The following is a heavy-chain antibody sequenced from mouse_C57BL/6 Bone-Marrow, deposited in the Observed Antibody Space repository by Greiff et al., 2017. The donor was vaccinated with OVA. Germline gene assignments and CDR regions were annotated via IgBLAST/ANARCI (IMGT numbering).Heavy chain of an antibody. V-gene: IGHV1-62-2*01. CDR2: FYPGSGSI. D-gene: IGHD1-1*01. CDR1: GYTFTEYT. Sequence: VKLQESGAELVKPGASVKLSCKASGYTFTEYTIHWVKQRSGQGLEWIGWFYPGSGSIKYNEKFKDKATLTADKSSSTVYMELSRLTSEDSAVYFCARHEEPLYYYGSTLDYWGQGTTLTASS. J-gene: IGHJ2*01. CDR3: ARHEEPLYYYGSTLDY.